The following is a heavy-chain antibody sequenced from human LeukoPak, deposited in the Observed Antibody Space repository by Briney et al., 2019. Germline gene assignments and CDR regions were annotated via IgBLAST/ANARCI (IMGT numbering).Heavy chain of an antibody. D-gene: IGHD3-22*01. V-gene: IGHV5-51*01. CDR1: GYRFSSYW. CDR3: ARHPGYYDSSGYHYPFDY. Sequence: GESLKISCKGSGYRFSSYWIGWVRQMPGKGLEWMGIIQPGNSDTRYSPSFQGQVTISADKSISTAYLQWSSLKASDTAMYYCARHPGYYDSSGYHYPFDYWGQGTLVTVSS. CDR2: IQPGNSDT. J-gene: IGHJ4*02.